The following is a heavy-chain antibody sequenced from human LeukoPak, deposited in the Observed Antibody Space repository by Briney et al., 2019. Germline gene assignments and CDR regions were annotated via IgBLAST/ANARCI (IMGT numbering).Heavy chain of an antibody. V-gene: IGHV4-34*01. Sequence: SETLSLTCAVYGGSFSGYYWSWIRQPPGKGLEWIGEINHSGSTNYNPSLKSRVTISVDTSKNQFSLKLSSVTAADTAVYYCARGWAPDYYGSGSYSLGWFDPWGQGTLVTVSS. CDR1: GGSFSGYY. D-gene: IGHD3-10*01. CDR2: INHSGST. CDR3: ARGWAPDYYGSGSYSLGWFDP. J-gene: IGHJ5*02.